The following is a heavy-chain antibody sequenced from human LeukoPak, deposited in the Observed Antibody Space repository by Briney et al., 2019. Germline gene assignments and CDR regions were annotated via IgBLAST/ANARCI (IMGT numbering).Heavy chain of an antibody. Sequence: GGSLRLSCAASGFTVSSNYMSWVRQAPGKGLGWVSVIYSGGSTYYADSVKGRFTISRDNSKNTLYLQMNSLRAEDTAVYYCARASLYSSGWYSSSPIYFDYWGQGTLVTVSS. D-gene: IGHD6-19*01. V-gene: IGHV3-53*01. CDR2: IYSGGST. J-gene: IGHJ4*02. CDR3: ARASLYSSGWYSSSPIYFDY. CDR1: GFTVSSNY.